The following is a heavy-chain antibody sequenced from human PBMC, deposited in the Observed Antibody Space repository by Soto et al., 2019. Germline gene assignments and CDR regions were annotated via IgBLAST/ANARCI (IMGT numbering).Heavy chain of an antibody. D-gene: IGHD2-21*02. CDR1: GYRFTGYG. J-gene: IGHJ6*02. V-gene: IGHV1-2*02. CDR2: INPKSGAT. CDR3: VYYCAKSNYGGDDYFQYGLEV. Sequence: QVQLVQSGAEVKKPGASLKVSCKASGYRFTGYGLHWVRQAPGQGLQWMGWINPKSGATDYAPKFQGRGTMPMEMSTNTAYLERSGLRSDGTADDTPVYYCAKSNYGGDDYFQYGLEVCGPGTTGTVSS.